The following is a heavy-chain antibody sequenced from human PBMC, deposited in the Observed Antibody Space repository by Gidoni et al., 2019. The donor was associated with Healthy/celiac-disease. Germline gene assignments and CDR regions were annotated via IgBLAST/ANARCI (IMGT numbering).Heavy chain of an antibody. CDR1: GFTFSSYS. J-gene: IGHJ5*02. V-gene: IGHV3-48*01. CDR3: ARSRRLGELSLNP. D-gene: IGHD3-16*02. CDR2: ISSSSSTT. Sequence: EVQLVASGGGLVQPGGSLRLSWAASGFTFSSYSMNWVRQAPGKGLEWVSYISSSSSTTYYADSVKGRFTISRDNAKNSLYLQMNSLRAEDTAVYYCARSRRLGELSLNPWGQGTLVTVSS.